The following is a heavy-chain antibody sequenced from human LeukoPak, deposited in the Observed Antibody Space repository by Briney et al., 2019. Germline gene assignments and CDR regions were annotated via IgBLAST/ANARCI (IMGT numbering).Heavy chain of an antibody. CDR1: GFTFSSNC. CDR3: ARGCLQPDY. J-gene: IGHJ4*02. CDR2: IKRDGNDK. D-gene: IGHD5-24*01. Sequence: PGGSLSLSCATSGFTFSSNCLSWVRQAPGKGLDWVASIKRDGNDKYYVDSVKGRFSISRDNAKNSLYLQMNSLGAEDTAVYYCARGCLQPDYWGQGTLATVSS. V-gene: IGHV3-7*01.